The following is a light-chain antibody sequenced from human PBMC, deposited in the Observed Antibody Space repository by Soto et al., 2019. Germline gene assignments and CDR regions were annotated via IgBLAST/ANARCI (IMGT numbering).Light chain of an antibody. CDR1: SSDVGGYNY. Sequence: QSALTQPAAVSGCPGQSITISCTGTSSDVGGYNYVSWYQQHPGKAPKLMIYDVSNRPSGVSNRFSGSKSGNTASLTISGLQAEDEADYYCSSYTSSSTPLYVFGTGTQVTV. V-gene: IGLV2-14*01. CDR3: SSYTSSSTPLYV. CDR2: DVS. J-gene: IGLJ1*01.